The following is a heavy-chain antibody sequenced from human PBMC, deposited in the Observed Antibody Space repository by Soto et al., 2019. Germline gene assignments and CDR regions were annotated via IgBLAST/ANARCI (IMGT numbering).Heavy chain of an antibody. Sequence: QVQLQESGPGLVKPSETLSLTCTVSGGSSSSYYWSWIRQPPGKGLEWIGYIYYSGSTNYNLTLKSRVTISVDTSKNPLSLKPSSVTAADTAVYSCARRYGYSFDYWGQGTLVTVSS. CDR1: GGSSSSYY. J-gene: IGHJ4*02. D-gene: IGHD1-20*01. CDR2: IYYSGST. V-gene: IGHV4-59*08. CDR3: ARRYGYSFDY.